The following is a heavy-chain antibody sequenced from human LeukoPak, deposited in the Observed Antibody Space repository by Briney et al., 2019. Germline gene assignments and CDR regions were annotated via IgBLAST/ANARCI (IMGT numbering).Heavy chain of an antibody. J-gene: IGHJ5*02. V-gene: IGHV3-23*01. CDR1: GFTFSSYA. D-gene: IGHD6-19*01. CDR2: ISGSGDST. Sequence: GSLRLSCAASGFTFSSYAMSWVRQAPGKGLEWVSAISGSGDSTYYADSVKGRFTISRDNSKNTLYLQMNSLRAEDTAVYYCAKDPIAVAGGGWFDPWGQGTLVTVSS. CDR3: AKDPIAVAGGGWFDP.